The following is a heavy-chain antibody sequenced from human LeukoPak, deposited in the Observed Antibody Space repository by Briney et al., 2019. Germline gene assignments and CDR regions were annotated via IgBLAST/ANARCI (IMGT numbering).Heavy chain of an antibody. CDR2: ISWNSGSI. D-gene: IGHD3-22*01. CDR3: AKDGLGYYYDSSPAYFQH. J-gene: IGHJ1*01. CDR1: GFTFDDYA. Sequence: PGGSLRLSCAASGFTFDDYAMHWVRQAPGKGLEWVSGISWNSGSIGYADSVKGRFTISRDNAKNSLYLQMNSLRAEDTAVYYCAKDGLGYYYDSSPAYFQHWGQGTLVTVSS. V-gene: IGHV3-9*01.